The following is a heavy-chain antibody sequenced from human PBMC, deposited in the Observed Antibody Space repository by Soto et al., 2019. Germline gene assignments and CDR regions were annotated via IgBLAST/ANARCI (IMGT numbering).Heavy chain of an antibody. CDR1: GGTFSSYT. D-gene: IGHD2-2*01. Sequence: QVQLVQSGAEVKKPGSSVKVSCKASGGTFSSYTISWVRQAPGQGLEWMGRIIPILGIANYAQKFQGRVTITADKSTSTAYMELSSLRSEDTAVYYCARARVAYCSSTGCYEDYWGQGTLVTVSS. J-gene: IGHJ4*02. CDR2: IIPILGIA. CDR3: ARARVAYCSSTGCYEDY. V-gene: IGHV1-69*02.